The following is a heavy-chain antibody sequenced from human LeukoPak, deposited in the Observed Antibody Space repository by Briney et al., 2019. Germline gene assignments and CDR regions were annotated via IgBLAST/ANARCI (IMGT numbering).Heavy chain of an antibody. J-gene: IGHJ4*02. Sequence: PGGSLRLSCAASGFTFSSYSMNWVRQAPGKGLEWVSSISSSSSYIYYADSVKGRFTISRDNAKNSLYLQMNSLRAEVTAVYYCARDFFLGYCSGGSCYRPYYFDYWGQGTLVTVSS. V-gene: IGHV3-21*01. CDR3: ARDFFLGYCSGGSCYRPYYFDY. CDR2: ISSSSSYI. CDR1: GFTFSSYS. D-gene: IGHD2-15*01.